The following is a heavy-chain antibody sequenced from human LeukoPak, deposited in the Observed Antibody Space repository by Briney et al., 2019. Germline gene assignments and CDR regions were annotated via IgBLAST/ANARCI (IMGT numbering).Heavy chain of an antibody. V-gene: IGHV4-39*01. CDR2: IYYSGYT. D-gene: IGHD3-10*01. Sequence: SETLSLTCTVSGGSISSSSYYWGWIRQPPGKGLEWIGSIYYSGYTYQNPSLESRVTISVDTSKNQFSLKLSSVTAADTAIYYCAKHYMGSSYNHGLDCWGQGTLVTVSS. CDR3: AKHYMGSSYNHGLDC. J-gene: IGHJ4*02. CDR1: GGSISSSSYY.